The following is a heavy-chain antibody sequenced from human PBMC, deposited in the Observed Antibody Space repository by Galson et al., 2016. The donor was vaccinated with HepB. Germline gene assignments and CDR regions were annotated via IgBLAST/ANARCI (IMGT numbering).Heavy chain of an antibody. CDR3: ARLGYCCNGVCYRFDQ. D-gene: IGHD2-8*01. J-gene: IGHJ4*02. V-gene: IGHV1-69*13. CDR2: IIAMFGTP. CDR1: GGTFSSYG. Sequence: SVKVSCKASGGTFSSYGISWVRQAPGQGLQWMGGIIAMFGTPNYGQKFQGRVTITADESTSTAYMELTRLRSEDTAIYYCARLGYCCNGVCYRFDQWGQGTLVTVSS.